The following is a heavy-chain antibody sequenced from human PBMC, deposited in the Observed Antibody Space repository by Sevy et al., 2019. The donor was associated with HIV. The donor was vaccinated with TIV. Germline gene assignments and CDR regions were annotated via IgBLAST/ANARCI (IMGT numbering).Heavy chain of an antibody. D-gene: IGHD2-15*01. J-gene: IGHJ5*02. V-gene: IGHV3-73*01. CDR2: IRSRADSYET. CDR1: GFNFNIAA. Sequence: GGSLRLSCAASGFNFNIAAIHWARQAPGRGLEWVARIRSRADSYETENSASVRGRFTISRDDSRTTAYLQMNSLKTEDTAVYSCTRQGVIAELDLWGQGTLVTVSS. CDR3: TRQGVIAELDL.